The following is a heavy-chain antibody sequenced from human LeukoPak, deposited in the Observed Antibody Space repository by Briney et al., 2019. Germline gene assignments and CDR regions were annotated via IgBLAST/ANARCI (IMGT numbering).Heavy chain of an antibody. V-gene: IGHV1-2*02. CDR3: TRAQYRSSSWFDP. CDR1: GYTFTGYY. D-gene: IGHD2-2*01. J-gene: IGHJ5*02. CDR2: INPTSGGT. Sequence: ASVKVSCKASGYTFTGYYMHWVRQAPGQGLEWMGWINPTSGGTDYAQELQGRVTMTRDTSINTAYMELRRLKSDDTAMYYCTRAQYRSSSWFDPWGQGTLVTVSS.